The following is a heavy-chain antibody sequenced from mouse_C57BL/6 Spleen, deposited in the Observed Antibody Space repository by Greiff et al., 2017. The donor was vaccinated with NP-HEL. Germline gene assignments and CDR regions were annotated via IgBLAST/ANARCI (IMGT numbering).Heavy chain of an antibody. CDR1: GYTFTSYW. Sequence: VQLQQPGAELVKPGASVKMSCQASGYTFTSYWITWVKQRPGQGLEWIGDIYPGSGSTNYNEKFKSKATLTVDTSSSTAYMQLSSLTSEDSAVYYCARFGYDYYYFDYWGQGTTLTVSS. D-gene: IGHD2-4*01. CDR3: ARFGYDYYYFDY. J-gene: IGHJ2*01. CDR2: IYPGSGST. V-gene: IGHV1-55*01.